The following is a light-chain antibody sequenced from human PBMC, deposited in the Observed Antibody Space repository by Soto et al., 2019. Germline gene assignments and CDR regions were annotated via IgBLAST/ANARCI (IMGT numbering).Light chain of an antibody. CDR1: QSVSSSY. Sequence: EIVLTQSPGTLSLSPGERATLSCRASQSVSSSYLAWYQQKPSQAPRLLIYGASSRATGIPDRFSGSGSGTDLTLTISRLEPEDFEVYYCQQYDSSPITFGQGTRLEIK. CDR2: GAS. CDR3: QQYDSSPIT. J-gene: IGKJ5*01. V-gene: IGKV3-20*01.